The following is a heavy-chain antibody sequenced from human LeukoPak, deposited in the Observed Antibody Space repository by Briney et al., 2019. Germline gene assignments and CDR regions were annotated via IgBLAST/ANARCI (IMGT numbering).Heavy chain of an antibody. CDR3: ARVVRGVLSPLSQSADFDY. V-gene: IGHV1-2*02. Sequence: ASVKVSCKPSGYTFTTYYIHWVRQAPGQGLEWMGWINPNSGGTNYAQKFQGRVTMTRDTSISTAYMELSRLRSDDTAVYYCARVVRGVLSPLSQSADFDYWGQGTLVTVSS. CDR1: GYTFTTYY. CDR2: INPNSGGT. D-gene: IGHD3-10*01. J-gene: IGHJ4*02.